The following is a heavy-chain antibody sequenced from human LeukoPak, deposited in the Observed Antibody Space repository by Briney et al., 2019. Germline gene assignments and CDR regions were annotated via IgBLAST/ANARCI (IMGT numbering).Heavy chain of an antibody. D-gene: IGHD3-3*01. CDR1: GFTFSHYG. Sequence: GGSLRLSCAASGFTFSHYGMHWVRQAPGKGLEWVAFIRYSASDTYYADSVKGRFTISRDNSKNTLYLQMNSLRAEDTAVYYCAKDAGGAFGVVMDYWGQGTLVTVSS. CDR2: IRYSASDT. CDR3: AKDAGGAFGVVMDY. J-gene: IGHJ4*02. V-gene: IGHV3-30*02.